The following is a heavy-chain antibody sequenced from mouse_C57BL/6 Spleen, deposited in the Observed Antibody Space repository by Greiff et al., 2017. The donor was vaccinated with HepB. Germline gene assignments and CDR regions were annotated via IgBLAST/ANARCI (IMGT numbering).Heavy chain of an antibody. CDR1: GYTFTDYY. Sequence: VQLQQSGPELVKPGASVKISCKASGYTFTDYYMNWVKQSHGKSLEWIGDINPNNGGTSYNQKFKGKATLTVDKSSSTAYMELRSLTSEDSAVYYRASYGDYAMDYWGQGTSVTVSS. CDR3: ASYGDYAMDY. D-gene: IGHD1-1*01. J-gene: IGHJ4*01. CDR2: INPNNGGT. V-gene: IGHV1-26*01.